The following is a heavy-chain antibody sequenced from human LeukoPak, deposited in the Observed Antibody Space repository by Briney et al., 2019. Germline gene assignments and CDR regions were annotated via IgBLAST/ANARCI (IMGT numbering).Heavy chain of an antibody. CDR1: GFTFSSYA. CDR3: ARGSAKGICGGDCYRTFMSDY. Sequence: PSGGSLRLSCATSGFTFSSYAMHWVRQAPGKGLEWVAVISYDGSNKYYADSVKGRFTISRDNSKNTLYLQMNSLRAEDTAVYYCARGSAKGICGGDCYRTFMSDYWGQGTLVTVSS. CDR2: ISYDGSNK. D-gene: IGHD2-21*02. J-gene: IGHJ4*02. V-gene: IGHV3-30-3*01.